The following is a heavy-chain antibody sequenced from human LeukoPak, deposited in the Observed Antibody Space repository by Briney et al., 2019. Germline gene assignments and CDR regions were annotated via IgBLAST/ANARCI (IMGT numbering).Heavy chain of an antibody. D-gene: IGHD3-22*01. Sequence: PGGSLRLSCAASGFTFSSYAMSWVRQAPGKGLEWVSAISGSGGSTYYADSVKGRFTISRDNSKNTLYLQMNSLRAEDTAVYYCAREETRYYYDSSGYLGSSLFDYWGQGTLVTVSS. CDR1: GFTFSSYA. V-gene: IGHV3-23*01. CDR3: AREETRYYYDSSGYLGSSLFDY. CDR2: ISGSGGST. J-gene: IGHJ4*02.